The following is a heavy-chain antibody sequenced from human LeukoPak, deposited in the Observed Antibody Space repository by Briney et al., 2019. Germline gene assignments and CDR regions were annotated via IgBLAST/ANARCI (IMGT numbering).Heavy chain of an antibody. CDR1: GGSISSSSYY. CDR3: AGGYSYDLGYYYYYMDV. J-gene: IGHJ6*03. Sequence: PSETLSLTCTVSGGSISSSSYYWGWIRQPPGKGLEWIGYIYYSGSTNYNPSLKSRVIISVDTSKNQFSLKLSSVTAADTAVYYCAGGYSYDLGYYYYYMDVWGKGTTVTISS. V-gene: IGHV4-61*05. D-gene: IGHD5-18*01. CDR2: IYYSGST.